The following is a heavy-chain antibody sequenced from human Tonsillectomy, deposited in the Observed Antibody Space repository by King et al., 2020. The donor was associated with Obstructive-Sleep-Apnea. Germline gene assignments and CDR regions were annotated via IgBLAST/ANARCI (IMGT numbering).Heavy chain of an antibody. J-gene: IGHJ4*02. CDR1: GFTCDDYA. CDR3: ARGSGWYESGFDY. V-gene: IGHV3-9*01. Sequence: DVQLVESGGGLVQPGRSLRLSCAASGFTCDDYAMHWVRQAPWKGLEWVSGISGNSGRIGHADSVKCRFTISRDNAKNSLYLQMNSLRAEVTALYYCARGSGWYESGFDYWGQGTLVTVSS. D-gene: IGHD6-19*01. CDR2: ISGNSGRI.